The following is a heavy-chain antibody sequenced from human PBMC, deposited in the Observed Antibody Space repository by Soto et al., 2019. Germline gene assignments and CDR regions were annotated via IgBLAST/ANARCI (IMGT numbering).Heavy chain of an antibody. D-gene: IGHD3-3*02. CDR2: IYPGDSDT. V-gene: IGHV5-51*01. CDR1: GYSFTSYW. CDR3: ARSPPHLNAPFDY. Sequence: GESLKISCQGSGYSFTSYWIGWVRQMPGKGLEWMGIIYPGDSDTRYSPSFQGQVTISADKSISTAYLQWSSLKASDTAMYYCARSPPHLNAPFDYWGQGTLVTVSS. J-gene: IGHJ4*02.